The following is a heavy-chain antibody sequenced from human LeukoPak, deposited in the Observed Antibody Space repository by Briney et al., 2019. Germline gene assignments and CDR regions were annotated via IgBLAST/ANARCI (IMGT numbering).Heavy chain of an antibody. CDR3: AREGGDPRWLGP. D-gene: IGHD6-25*01. Sequence: SQTLSLTCTVAGGSISSYYWTWIRQSAGNGLEWIGRINTSGSNNYNPSLRSRVTMSVNTSKHQFSLNLTSVTAADTAVYSCAREGGDPRWLGPWGRGTLVTVPS. CDR2: INTSGSN. CDR1: GGSISSYY. J-gene: IGHJ5*02. V-gene: IGHV4-4*07.